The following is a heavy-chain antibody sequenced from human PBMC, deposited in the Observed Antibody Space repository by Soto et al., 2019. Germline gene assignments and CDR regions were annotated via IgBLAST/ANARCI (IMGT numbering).Heavy chain of an antibody. J-gene: IGHJ4*02. D-gene: IGHD3-22*01. V-gene: IGHV3-7*01. CDR3: ARTYYDDSSGYYYNFY. Sequence: EVQLVESGGGLVQPGGSLRLSCAASGFTFSSYWMSWVRQAPGKGLEWVANIKQDGSEKYYVDSVKGRFTISRDNAKNSLYLQMNSLRAEDTAVYYCARTYYDDSSGYYYNFYWGQGTLVTVSS. CDR1: GFTFSSYW. CDR2: IKQDGSEK.